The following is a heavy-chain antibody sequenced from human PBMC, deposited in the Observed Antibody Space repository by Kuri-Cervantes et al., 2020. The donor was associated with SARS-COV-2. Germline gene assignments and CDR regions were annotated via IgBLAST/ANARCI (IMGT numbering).Heavy chain of an antibody. V-gene: IGHV4-59*11. D-gene: IGHD3-22*01. CDR2: IYYSGST. CDR1: GDSMSRRY. J-gene: IGHJ5*02. Sequence: SETLSLTCNVSGDSMSRRYWNWIRQPPGRGLEWIGYIYYSGSTNYNPSLKSRVTISVDTSKNQFSLKLSSVTAADTAVYYCARDLLLYYDSSGYHNWFDPWGQGTLVTVSS. CDR3: ARDLLLYYDSSGYHNWFDP.